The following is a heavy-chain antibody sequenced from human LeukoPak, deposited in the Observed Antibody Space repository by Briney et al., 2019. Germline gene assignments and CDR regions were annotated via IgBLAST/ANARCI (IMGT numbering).Heavy chain of an antibody. CDR2: ISGRGGNT. J-gene: IGHJ4*02. D-gene: IGHD3-22*01. Sequence: PGGSLRLSCAASGLPLNNHDLTWTPHAPGKGLVWVTSISGRGGNTYFPDSVKGRFTISRDDSKNTLFLQMTSLRAEETPVYYCATGPPDSLRSPLASWGQGTLVTVSS. CDR1: GLPLNNHD. V-gene: IGHV3-23*01. CDR3: ATGPPDSLRSPLAS.